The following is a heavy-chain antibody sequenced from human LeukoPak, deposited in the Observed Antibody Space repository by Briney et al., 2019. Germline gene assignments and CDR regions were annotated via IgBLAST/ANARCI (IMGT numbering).Heavy chain of an antibody. V-gene: IGHV3-33*06. CDR3: AKDRSSYYDFWSGYEGLDY. Sequence: PGGSLRLSCAASGFTFSSYGMHWVRQAPGKGLEWVAVIWYDGSNKYYADSVKDRFTISRDNSKNTLYLQMNSLRAEDTAVYYCAKDRSSYYDFWSGYEGLDYWGQGTLVTVSS. CDR1: GFTFSSYG. J-gene: IGHJ4*02. D-gene: IGHD3-3*01. CDR2: IWYDGSNK.